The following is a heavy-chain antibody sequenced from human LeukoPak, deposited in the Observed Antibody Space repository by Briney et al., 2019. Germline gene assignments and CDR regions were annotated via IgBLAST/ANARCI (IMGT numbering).Heavy chain of an antibody. J-gene: IGHJ4*02. D-gene: IGHD2-21*01. CDR1: GFTFSSYA. CDR3: ATVPYWGPWRPFDY. Sequence: GGSLRLSCAASGFTFSSYAMHWVRQAPGKGLEYVSAISSNGGSTYYANSVKGRFTISRDNSKNTLYLQMGSLRAEDMAVYYCATVPYWGPWRPFDYWGQGTLVTVSS. V-gene: IGHV3-64*01. CDR2: ISSNGGST.